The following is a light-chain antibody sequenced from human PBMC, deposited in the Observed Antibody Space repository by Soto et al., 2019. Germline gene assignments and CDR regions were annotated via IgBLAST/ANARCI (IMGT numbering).Light chain of an antibody. V-gene: IGKV3-20*01. J-gene: IGKJ3*01. CDR2: GGS. CDR1: QNIYINS. CDR3: QQYGAPPLT. Sequence: EIVLTQSPDTLSLSPGERATLSCRASQNIYINSLAWYQQRPGQAPRLLIYGGSTRATAVPDRFSGSGSGTDFALTISRLEPEEFAVYYCQQYGAPPLTFGPGTKVD.